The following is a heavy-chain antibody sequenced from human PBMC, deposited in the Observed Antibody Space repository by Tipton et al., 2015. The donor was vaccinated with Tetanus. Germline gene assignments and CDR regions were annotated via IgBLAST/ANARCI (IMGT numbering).Heavy chain of an antibody. CDR3: ARHSYYYDSSGYSAGLAGDY. CDR1: GGSISSSSYY. J-gene: IGHJ4*02. V-gene: IGHV4-39*01. D-gene: IGHD3-22*01. CDR2: IYYSGST. Sequence: TLSLTCTVSGGSISSSSYYWGWIRQPPGKGLEWIGSIYYSGSTYYNPSLKSRVTISVDTSKNQFSLKLSSVTAADTAVYYCARHSYYYDSSGYSAGLAGDYWGQGTLVTVSS.